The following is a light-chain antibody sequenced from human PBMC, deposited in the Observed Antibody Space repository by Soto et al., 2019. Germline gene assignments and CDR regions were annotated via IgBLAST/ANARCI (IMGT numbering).Light chain of an antibody. V-gene: IGKV4-1*01. CDR1: QSVLYSSNNKNY. J-gene: IGKJ1*01. CDR2: WAS. Sequence: DIVMTQSPDSLAVSLGERATINCKSSQSVLYSSNNKNYLAWYQQKPGQPPKLLIDWASTREAGVPDRFSGSGSGRDFTLTISSLQAEDVQVYYCQQYYSTTLTFGQGTKVEIK. CDR3: QQYYSTTLT.